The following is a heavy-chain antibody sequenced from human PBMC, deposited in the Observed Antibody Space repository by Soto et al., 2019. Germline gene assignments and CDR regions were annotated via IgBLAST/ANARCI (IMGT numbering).Heavy chain of an antibody. V-gene: IGHV1-69*01. CDR1: GGTFANFI. CDR2: IVPMFGTP. CDR3: ARNGTYDTSLSQYSGMDV. Sequence: QVQLVQSGAEVKEPGSSVRVSCKASGGTFANFIMNWVRQTPGQGLEWMGGIVPMFGTPTYAEKFKGRLAISATGSTSTVYMELTRLRSDDTAVYYCARNGTYDTSLSQYSGMDVWGQGTTVTVS. D-gene: IGHD3-22*01. J-gene: IGHJ6*01.